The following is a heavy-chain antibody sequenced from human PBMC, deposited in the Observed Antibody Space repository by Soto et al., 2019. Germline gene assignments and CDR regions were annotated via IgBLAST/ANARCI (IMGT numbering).Heavy chain of an antibody. D-gene: IGHD3-3*01. CDR1: GFTFSSYA. V-gene: IGHV3-23*01. Sequence: PGGSLRLSCAASGFTFSSYAMSWVRQAPGKGLEWVSAISGSGGSTYYADSVKGRFTISRDNSKNTLYLQMNSLRAEDTAVYYCANARRGLRFLEWSTTYYFDYWGQGTLVTSPQ. J-gene: IGHJ4*02. CDR2: ISGSGGST. CDR3: ANARRGLRFLEWSTTYYFDY.